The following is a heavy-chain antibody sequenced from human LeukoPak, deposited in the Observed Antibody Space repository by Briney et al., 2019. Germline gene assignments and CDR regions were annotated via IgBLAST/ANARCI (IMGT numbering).Heavy chain of an antibody. D-gene: IGHD3-22*01. CDR3: ARDHYSDSTGIDY. CDR2: ISDSGGST. Sequence: GGSLRLSCAASGFTFNSFAMHWVRQAPGKGLEYVSTISDSGGSTYYANSVKGRFTISRDNSKNTLYLQMGSLRAEDMAVYYCARDHYSDSTGIDYWGQGTLVTVSS. V-gene: IGHV3-64*01. CDR1: GFTFNSFA. J-gene: IGHJ4*02.